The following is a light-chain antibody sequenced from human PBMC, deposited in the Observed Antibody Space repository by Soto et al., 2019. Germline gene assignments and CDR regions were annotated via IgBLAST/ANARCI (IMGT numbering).Light chain of an antibody. Sequence: QSVLTQPPSLSAAPGQKVTISCSGSSSNIGNNYVSWYQQLPGTAPKLLIYDNNKRPSGIPDRFSGSKSGTSATLGITGLQTGDEADYYCGTWDSSLSAGGVFGGGTKLTVL. V-gene: IGLV1-51*01. J-gene: IGLJ2*01. CDR3: GTWDSSLSAGGV. CDR1: SSNIGNNY. CDR2: DNN.